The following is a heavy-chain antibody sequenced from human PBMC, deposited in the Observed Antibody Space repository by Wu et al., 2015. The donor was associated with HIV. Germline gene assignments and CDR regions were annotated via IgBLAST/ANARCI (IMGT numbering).Heavy chain of an antibody. J-gene: IGHJ3*02. CDR3: ARDRELAVAANEDAFDI. D-gene: IGHD6-19*01. CDR2: INPSGGST. Sequence: QVQLVQSGAEVKKPGASVKVSCKASGYTFTSYYMHWVRQAPGQGLEWMGIINPSGGSTSYAQKFQGRVTMTRDTSTSTVYMELSSLRSEDTAVYYCARDRELAVAANEDAFDIWGQGTMVTVLF. V-gene: IGHV1-46*01. CDR1: GYTFTSYY.